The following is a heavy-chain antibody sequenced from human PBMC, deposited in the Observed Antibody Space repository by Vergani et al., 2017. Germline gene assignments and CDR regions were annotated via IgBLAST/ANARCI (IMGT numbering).Heavy chain of an antibody. V-gene: IGHV3-33*01. CDR1: GFTFSSYG. Sequence: VQLLESGGGVVQPGRSLRLSCAASGFTFSSYGMHWVRQAPGKGLEWVAVIWYDGSNKYYADSVKGRFTISRDNSKNTLYLQMNSLRAEDTAVYYCAREAGCSGGSCYFYSHYYYGMDVWGQGTTVTVSS. D-gene: IGHD2-15*01. CDR3: AREAGCSGGSCYFYSHYYYGMDV. J-gene: IGHJ6*02. CDR2: IWYDGSNK.